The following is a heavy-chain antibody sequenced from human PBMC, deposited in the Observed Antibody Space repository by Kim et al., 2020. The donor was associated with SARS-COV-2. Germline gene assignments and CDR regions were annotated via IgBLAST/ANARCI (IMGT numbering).Heavy chain of an antibody. CDR1: GFTFSSYA. CDR3: ARDPRTMVRGVSHISFD. V-gene: IGHV3-30*04. D-gene: IGHD3-10*01. Sequence: GGSLRLSCAASGFTFSSYAMHWVRQAPGKGLEWVAVISYDGSNKYYADSVKGRFTISRDNSKNTLYLQMNSLRAEDTAVYYCARDPRTMVRGVSHISFD. CDR2: ISYDGSNK. J-gene: IGHJ4*01.